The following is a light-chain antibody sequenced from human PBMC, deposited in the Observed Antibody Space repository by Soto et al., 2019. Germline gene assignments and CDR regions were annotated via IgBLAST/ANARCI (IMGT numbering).Light chain of an antibody. CDR2: DTS. V-gene: IGKV3-15*01. CDR1: RGIGST. CDR3: QHYVTWPLA. Sequence: EVVMTQSPATLSVSPGVRATLSCRASRGIGSTLAWYQQKPGQTPRLLIYDTSTRATGVPARFIGSASGTEFTLTITSLQSEDFAIYYCQHYVTWPLAFGGGTRVENK. J-gene: IGKJ4*01.